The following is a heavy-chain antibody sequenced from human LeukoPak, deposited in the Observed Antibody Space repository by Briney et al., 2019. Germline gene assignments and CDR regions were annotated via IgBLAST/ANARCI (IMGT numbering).Heavy chain of an antibody. CDR1: GFTFSSYD. CDR3: AKEGSNGDFDY. V-gene: IGHV3-30*18. D-gene: IGHD1-26*01. Sequence: GGSLRLSCAASGFTFSSYDMHWVRQAPGKGLEWVTVISYDGSNKYYGDAVKGRFTISRDNSKNTLYLKMNSLRAEDTAVYYCAKEGSNGDFDYWGQGTLVTVSS. CDR2: ISYDGSNK. J-gene: IGHJ4*02.